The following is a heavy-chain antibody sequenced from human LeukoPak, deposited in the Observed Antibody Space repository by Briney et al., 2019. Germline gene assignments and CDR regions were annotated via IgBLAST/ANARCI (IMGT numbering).Heavy chain of an antibody. J-gene: IGHJ4*02. V-gene: IGHV3-23*01. D-gene: IGHD3-22*01. Sequence: GGSLRLSCAAYGFTFSSYAMSWVRQAPGKGLEWVSAIGGSSGSTYYADSVKGRFTISRDNSKNTLYLQMNSLRAEDTAVYYCAKDRKVFYDSSGSDYWGRGTLVTVSS. CDR2: IGGSSGST. CDR1: GFTFSSYA. CDR3: AKDRKVFYDSSGSDY.